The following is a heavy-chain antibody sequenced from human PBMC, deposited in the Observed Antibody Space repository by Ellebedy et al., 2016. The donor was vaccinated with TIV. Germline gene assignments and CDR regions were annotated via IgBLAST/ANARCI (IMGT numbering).Heavy chain of an antibody. Sequence: SETLSLXCAVSGGSISSGGNSWSWIRQPPGKGLEWVGYINQSGRTYYNPSLKSRVTISVDRSRNKFSLDLRSVTAADTAVYYCARGRHSYGYEWLDTWGQGTLASVSS. J-gene: IGHJ5*02. V-gene: IGHV4-30-2*01. CDR2: INQSGRT. CDR1: GGSISSGGNS. CDR3: ARGRHSYGYEWLDT. D-gene: IGHD5-18*01.